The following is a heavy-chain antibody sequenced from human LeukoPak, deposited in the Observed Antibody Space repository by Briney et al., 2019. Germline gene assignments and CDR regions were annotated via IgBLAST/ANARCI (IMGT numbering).Heavy chain of an antibody. CDR3: ARSPIMITFGGVMALN. Sequence: PSETLSLTCIVSGGSISSYYWSWIRQPPGKGLEWIGYIYYSGSTNYNPSLKSRVTMSVDTSKNQFSLKLSSVTAADTAVYYCARSPIMITFGGVMALNWGQGTLVTVSS. D-gene: IGHD3-16*01. J-gene: IGHJ4*02. CDR1: GGSISSYY. CDR2: IYYSGST. V-gene: IGHV4-59*12.